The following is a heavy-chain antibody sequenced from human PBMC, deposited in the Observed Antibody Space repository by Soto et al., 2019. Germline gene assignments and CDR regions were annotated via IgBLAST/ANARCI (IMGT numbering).Heavy chain of an antibody. CDR1: GGPISSTSYY. V-gene: IGHV4-39*01. Sequence: SETLSLTCTVSGGPISSTSYYWGWIRQPPGKGLEWIGSIYYSGSTYYNPSLKSRVTISVDTSKNQFSLKLSSVTAADTAVYYCARHEYGDYVSSDYWGQGTLVTVSS. D-gene: IGHD4-17*01. CDR2: IYYSGST. J-gene: IGHJ4*02. CDR3: ARHEYGDYVSSDY.